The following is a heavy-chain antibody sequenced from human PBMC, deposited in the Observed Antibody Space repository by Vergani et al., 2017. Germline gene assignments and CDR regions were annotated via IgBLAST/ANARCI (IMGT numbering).Heavy chain of an antibody. Sequence: QVQLVESGGGVVQPGTSLRLSCVVSGFALNRHAMYWVRQAPGKGLEWVVGISFDGTNEYYPDLVKGRFTISRDIAKNTLYLQMNSLRAEDTAVYYCARDGPYGSGSYLDYWGQGTLVTVSS. CDR2: ISFDGTNE. D-gene: IGHD3-10*01. V-gene: IGHV3-30-3*01. CDR3: ARDGPYGSGSYLDY. CDR1: GFALNRHA. J-gene: IGHJ4*02.